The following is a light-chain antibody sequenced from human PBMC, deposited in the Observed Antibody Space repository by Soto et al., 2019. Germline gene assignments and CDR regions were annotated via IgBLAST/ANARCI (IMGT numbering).Light chain of an antibody. Sequence: QSVLTQPRSVSGSPGQSATISCTGTSSDVGGYNYVSWYQQHPGKAPKLMIFEVTTRPSGVSNRFSGSKSGNTASLTISGLQAEDEADYYCSSYTSGNSLVFGTGTKVTVL. CDR2: EVT. CDR3: SSYTSGNSLV. V-gene: IGLV2-14*01. J-gene: IGLJ1*01. CDR1: SSDVGGYNY.